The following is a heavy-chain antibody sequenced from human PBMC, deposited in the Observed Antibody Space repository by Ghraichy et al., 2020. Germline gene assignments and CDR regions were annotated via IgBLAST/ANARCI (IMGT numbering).Heavy chain of an antibody. D-gene: IGHD3-3*01. J-gene: IGHJ6*02. V-gene: IGHV3-48*02. CDR2: ISSSSSTI. CDR3: ARDLRHITIFGVVPSFTYGMDV. CDR1: GFTFSSYS. Sequence: GGSLRLSCAASGFTFSSYSMYWVRQAPGKGLEWVSYISSSSSTIYYADSVKGRFTISRDNAKNSLYLQMNSLRDEDTAVYYCARDLRHITIFGVVPSFTYGMDVWGQGTTVTVSS.